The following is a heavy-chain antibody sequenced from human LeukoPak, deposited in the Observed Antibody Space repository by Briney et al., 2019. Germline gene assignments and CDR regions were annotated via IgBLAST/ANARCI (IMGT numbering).Heavy chain of an antibody. CDR3: AKGIAGATKGVDYYYGMDV. Sequence: GGSPRLSCAASGFTLSSYGMHRGRQAPSQGLGGGAGISKDGSNKYYANSVKGRFTISRDNSKNTLYLQMNSLRAEDTAVYYCAKGIAGATKGVDYYYGMDVWGQGTTVTVSS. V-gene: IGHV3-30*18. CDR2: ISKDGSNK. J-gene: IGHJ6*02. CDR1: GFTLSSYG. D-gene: IGHD1-26*01.